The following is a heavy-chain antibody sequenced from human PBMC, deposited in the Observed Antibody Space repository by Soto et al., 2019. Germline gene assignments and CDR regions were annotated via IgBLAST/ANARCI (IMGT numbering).Heavy chain of an antibody. D-gene: IGHD3-22*01. J-gene: IGHJ4*02. CDR1: GFSLTPSGLG. CDR2: IYWDDEK. Sequence: QITLKESGPTLVKPTQTLTVTCIFSGFSLTPSGLGVGWIRQPPGEALEWLAVIYWDDEKHYSPSLKSRLTISKGTSIDQVVLTMTNMDPVDTATYYCAHPKTRSSAYFDYWGQGILVTVSS. CDR3: AHPKTRSSAYFDY. V-gene: IGHV2-5*02.